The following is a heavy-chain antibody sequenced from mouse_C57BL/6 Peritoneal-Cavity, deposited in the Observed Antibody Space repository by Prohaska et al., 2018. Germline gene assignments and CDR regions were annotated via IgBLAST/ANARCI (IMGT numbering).Heavy chain of an antibody. J-gene: IGHJ1*03. Sequence: QVQLQQSGAELVRPGTSVKMSCKASGYTFTNYWIGWAKQRPGHGLEWIGDIYPGGGYTNYNEKFKGKATLTADKSSSTAYMQFSSLTSEDSAIYYCARGGLKATDDWYFDGWGTGTTVTVSS. CDR2: IYPGGGYT. D-gene: IGHD1-1*01. CDR3: ARGGLKATDDWYFDG. CDR1: GYTFTNYW. V-gene: IGHV1-63*01.